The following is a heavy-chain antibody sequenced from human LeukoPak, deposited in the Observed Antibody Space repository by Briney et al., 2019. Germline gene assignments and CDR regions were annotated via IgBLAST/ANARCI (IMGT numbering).Heavy chain of an antibody. CDR3: ARDASGVVPY. Sequence: PGGSLRLSCAASGFTFSSYWMSWVRQAPGKGLEWVSSISSSSSYIYYADSVKGRFTISRDNAKNSLYLQMNSLRAEDTAVYYCARDASGVVPYWGQGTLVTVSS. D-gene: IGHD3-3*01. CDR2: ISSSSSYI. CDR1: GFTFSSYW. J-gene: IGHJ4*02. V-gene: IGHV3-21*01.